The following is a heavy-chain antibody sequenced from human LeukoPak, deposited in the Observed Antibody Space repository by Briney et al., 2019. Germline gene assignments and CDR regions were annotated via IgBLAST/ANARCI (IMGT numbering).Heavy chain of an antibody. V-gene: IGHV3-48*04. CDR3: TRVSATEGFDY. Sequence: GGSLRLSCAASGFTFSTYSMNWVRQAPGKGLEWVSYITSSGRTIYYADSVKGRFTISRDNAKNSLYLQMNGLRAEDTAIYYCTRVSATEGFDYWGQGTLVTVSS. CDR1: GFTFSTYS. CDR2: ITSSGRTI. J-gene: IGHJ4*02.